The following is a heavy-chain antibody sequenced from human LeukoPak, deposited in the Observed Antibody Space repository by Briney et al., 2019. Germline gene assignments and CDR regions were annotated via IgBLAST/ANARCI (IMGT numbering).Heavy chain of an antibody. J-gene: IGHJ4*02. CDR2: INPNSGGT. CDR1: GYTFTGYY. V-gene: IGHV1-2*02. Sequence: ASVKVSCKASGYTFTGYYMHWVRQAPGQGLEWMGWINPNSGGTNYAQKFQGRVTMTRDTSISTAYMELSRLRSDDTAVYHCARVSPLTIFGVVIRVPADYWGQGTLVTVSS. D-gene: IGHD3-3*01. CDR3: ARVSPLTIFGVVIRVPADY.